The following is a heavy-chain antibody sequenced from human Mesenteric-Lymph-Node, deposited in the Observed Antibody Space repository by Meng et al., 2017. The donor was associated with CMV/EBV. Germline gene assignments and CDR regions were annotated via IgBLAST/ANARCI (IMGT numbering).Heavy chain of an antibody. CDR1: GDTVSISSGA. Sequence: ISGDTVSISSGAWNWIRQSPSRGLEWLGMAYYTSKWNNDYSQSVKGRITIIPDTSKNQFSLQLNSVTPEDSAVYYCARGWLRSYFDYWGQGTLVTVSS. CDR3: ARGWLRSYFDY. J-gene: IGHJ4*02. D-gene: IGHD5-12*01. CDR2: AYYTSKWNN. V-gene: IGHV6-1*01.